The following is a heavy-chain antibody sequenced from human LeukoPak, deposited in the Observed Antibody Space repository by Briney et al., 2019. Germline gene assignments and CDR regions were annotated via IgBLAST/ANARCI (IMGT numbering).Heavy chain of an antibody. CDR2: ISGSGGST. Sequence: GGSLRLSCAASGFTFSSYAMSWVRQAPGKGLEWVSAISGSGGSTYYADSVKGRFTISRDNSKNTLYLQMNSLRAEDTAVYYCAKQPKADFWSGYYEYFQHWGQGTLVTVSS. D-gene: IGHD3-3*01. CDR3: AKQPKADFWSGYYEYFQH. V-gene: IGHV3-23*01. J-gene: IGHJ1*01. CDR1: GFTFSSYA.